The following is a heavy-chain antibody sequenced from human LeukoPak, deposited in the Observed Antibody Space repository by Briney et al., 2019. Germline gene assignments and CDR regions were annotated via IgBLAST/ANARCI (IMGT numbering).Heavy chain of an antibody. CDR3: ARDRKNYYDFWSGYYRISVWFDP. CDR1: GGSISSSSYY. CDR2: INHSGST. J-gene: IGHJ5*02. Sequence: SETLSLTCTVSGGSISSSSYYWGWIRQPPGKGLEWIGEINHSGSTNYNPSLKSRVTISVDTSKNQFSLKLSSVTAADTAVYYCARDRKNYYDFWSGYYRISVWFDPWGQGTLVTVSS. V-gene: IGHV4-39*07. D-gene: IGHD3-3*01.